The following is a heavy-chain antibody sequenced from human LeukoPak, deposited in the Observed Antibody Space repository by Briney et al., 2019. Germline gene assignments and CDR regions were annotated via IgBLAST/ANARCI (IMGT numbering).Heavy chain of an antibody. V-gene: IGHV1-2*02. CDR3: ARDRVTHLEWGDDDAFDI. J-gene: IGHJ3*02. CDR1: GYTFTDYY. Sequence: ASMKVSCKASGYTFTDYYMHWVRQAPGQGLEWMGWINPNSGGTYYAQKFQGRVTMTRDTSISTAYMELSRLTSDDTAVYRCARDRVTHLEWGDDDAFDIWGQGTMVTVSS. D-gene: IGHD3-3*01. CDR2: INPNSGGT.